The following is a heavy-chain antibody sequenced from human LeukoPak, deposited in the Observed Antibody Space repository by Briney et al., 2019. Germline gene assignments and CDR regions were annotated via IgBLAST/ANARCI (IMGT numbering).Heavy chain of an antibody. CDR3: ARYGLLSGHRHLDC. Sequence: SETLSLTCAVYGGSFSGYYWSWIRQPPGKGLEWIGYIYYSGSTNYNPSLKSRVTISVDTSKNQFSLKLSSVTAADTAVYYCARYGLLSGHRHLDCWGQGTLVTVSS. D-gene: IGHD1-26*01. CDR1: GGSFSGYY. J-gene: IGHJ4*02. V-gene: IGHV4-59*01. CDR2: IYYSGST.